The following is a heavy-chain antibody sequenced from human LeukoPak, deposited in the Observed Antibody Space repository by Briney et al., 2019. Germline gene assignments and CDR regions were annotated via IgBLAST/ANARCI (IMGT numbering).Heavy chain of an antibody. CDR2: MNPNSGNT. J-gene: IGHJ6*03. D-gene: IGHD1-7*01. V-gene: IGHV1-8*03. CDR1: GYTFTNFD. CDR3: ARAPSWNYNRYYYYVDV. Sequence: ASVKVSCKTSGYTFTNFDINWVRQASGHGLEWMGWMNPNSGNTGYAQKFQGRVTITRNTSISTAYMELSSLRSEDTAVYYCARAPSWNYNRYYYYVDVWGRGTTVTVSS.